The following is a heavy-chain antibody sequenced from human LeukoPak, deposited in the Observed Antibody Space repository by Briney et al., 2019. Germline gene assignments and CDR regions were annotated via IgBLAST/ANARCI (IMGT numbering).Heavy chain of an antibody. CDR3: AKESFPAVAATGWFDP. CDR2: ISYDGSNK. Sequence: GGSLRLSCAASGFTFSSYGMHWVRQAPGEGLEWVAVISYDGSNKYYADSVKGRFTISRDNSKNTLYLQMNSLRAEDTAVYYCAKESFPAVAATGWFDPWGQGTLVTVSS. V-gene: IGHV3-30*18. J-gene: IGHJ5*02. CDR1: GFTFSSYG. D-gene: IGHD6-19*01.